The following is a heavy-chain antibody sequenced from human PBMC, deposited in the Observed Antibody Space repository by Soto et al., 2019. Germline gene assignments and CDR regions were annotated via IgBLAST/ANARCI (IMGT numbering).Heavy chain of an antibody. CDR2: ISYDGSNK. J-gene: IGHJ4*02. D-gene: IGHD3-22*01. CDR3: AKALNYYDSSGYDY. Sequence: GGSLRLSCVASGFTFSSYGMHWVRQAPGKGLEWVAVISYDGSNKYYADSVKGRFTISRDNSKNTLYLQMNSLRAEDTAVYYCAKALNYYDSSGYDYWGQGTLVTVSS. CDR1: GFTFSSYG. V-gene: IGHV3-30*18.